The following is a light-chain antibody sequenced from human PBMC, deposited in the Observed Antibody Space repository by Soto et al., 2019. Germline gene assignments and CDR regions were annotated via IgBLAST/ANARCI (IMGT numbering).Light chain of an antibody. V-gene: IGLV2-14*03. Sequence: QSALTQPASVSGSPGQSITISCTGTSSDVGGYNYVSWYQQLPGKAPKLIIYDVSNRPSGVSNRFSASKSANAASLTISGLQAEDEADYYCSLYTSSTTLHVFGTGTKLTVL. CDR1: SSDVGGYNY. J-gene: IGLJ1*01. CDR2: DVS. CDR3: SLYTSSTTLHV.